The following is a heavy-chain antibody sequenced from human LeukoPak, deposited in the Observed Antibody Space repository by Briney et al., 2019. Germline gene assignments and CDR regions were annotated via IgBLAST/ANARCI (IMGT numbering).Heavy chain of an antibody. J-gene: IGHJ6*02. CDR1: GFIFSNYY. CDR2: IKQDGSEK. V-gene: IGHV3-7*01. D-gene: IGHD3-3*01. CDR3: ARERWSLYSNDYYYYGLDV. Sequence: GGSLSLSCAASGFIFSNYYMNWVRQAPGKGLEWVAHIKQDGSEKNYVDSVKGRFTISRDNAKNSLYLQMNSLRAEDTAVYYCARERWSLYSNDYYYYGLDVWGQGTTVTVSS.